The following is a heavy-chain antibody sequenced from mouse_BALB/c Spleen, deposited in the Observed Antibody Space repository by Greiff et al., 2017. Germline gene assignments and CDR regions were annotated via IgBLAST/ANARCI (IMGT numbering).Heavy chain of an antibody. CDR1: GFTFSSYY. D-gene: IGHD2-4*01. Sequence: EVQRVESGGGLVKLGGSLKLSCAASGFTFSSYYMSWVRQTPEKRLELVAAINSNGGSTYYPDTVKGRFTISRDNAKNTLYLQMSSLKSEDTALYYCARRGISYAMDYWGQGTSVTVSS. V-gene: IGHV5-6-2*01. CDR3: ARRGISYAMDY. CDR2: INSNGGST. J-gene: IGHJ4*01.